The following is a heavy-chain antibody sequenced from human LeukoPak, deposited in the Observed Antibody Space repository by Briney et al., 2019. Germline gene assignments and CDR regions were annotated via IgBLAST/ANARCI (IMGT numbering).Heavy chain of an antibody. CDR1: GFTFSSYA. Sequence: PGGSLRLSCAASGFTFSSYAMSWVRQAPGKGLEWVSAISGSGGSTYYADSVKGRFTISRDNSKNTLYLQMNSLRADDTAVYYCARTPLRIAAAGREDYWGQGTLVTVSS. J-gene: IGHJ4*02. V-gene: IGHV3-23*01. CDR2: ISGSGGST. CDR3: ARTPLRIAAAGREDY. D-gene: IGHD6-13*01.